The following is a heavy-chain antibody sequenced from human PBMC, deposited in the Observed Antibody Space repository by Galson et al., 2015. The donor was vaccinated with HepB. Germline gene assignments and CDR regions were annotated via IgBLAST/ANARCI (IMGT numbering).Heavy chain of an antibody. CDR2: ISYSGST. Sequence: ETLSLTCTVSGGYFNNYYWSWIRQAPGKGLEWIGFISYSGSTNYDPSLKSRVTISVDTSKDQFSLKLSSVTAADTAVYYCARLSIRLGELSRGYFDYWGPGTLVTVSS. CDR3: ARLSIRLGELSRGYFDY. CDR1: GGYFNNYY. J-gene: IGHJ4*02. D-gene: IGHD3-16*02. V-gene: IGHV4-59*08.